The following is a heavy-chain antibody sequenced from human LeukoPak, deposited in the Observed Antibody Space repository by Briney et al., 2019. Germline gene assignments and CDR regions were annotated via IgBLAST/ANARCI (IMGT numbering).Heavy chain of an antibody. CDR2: INHSEST. V-gene: IGHV4-34*01. Sequence: PSETLSLTCAVYGGSFSGYYWSWIRQPPGKGLEWIGEINHSESTNYNPSLKSRVTISVDTSKNQFSLRLTSVTAADTAVYYCACLYGSGSRYNGDYWGQGTLVTVSS. J-gene: IGHJ4*02. D-gene: IGHD3-10*01. CDR1: GGSFSGYY. CDR3: ACLYGSGSRYNGDY.